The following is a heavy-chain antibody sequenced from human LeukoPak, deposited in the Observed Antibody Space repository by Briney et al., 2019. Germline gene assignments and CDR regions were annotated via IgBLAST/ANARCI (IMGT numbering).Heavy chain of an antibody. CDR1: GYTFTSYY. Sequence: ASVKVSCKASGYTFTSYYMHWVRQAPGQGLEWMGIINPSGGSTSYAQKFQGRVTMTRDTSTSTVYMELSSLRSEDTAVYYCARDNSSGWYFARDNHFDYWGQGTLVTVSS. CDR2: INPSGGST. J-gene: IGHJ4*02. D-gene: IGHD6-19*01. V-gene: IGHV1-46*01. CDR3: ARDNSSGWYFARDNHFDY.